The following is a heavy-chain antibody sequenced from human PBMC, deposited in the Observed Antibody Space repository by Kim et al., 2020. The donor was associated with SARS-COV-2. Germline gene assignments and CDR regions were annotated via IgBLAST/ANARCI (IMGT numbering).Heavy chain of an antibody. V-gene: IGHV5-51*01. Sequence: PSFQGQVTISADKSISTAYLEWSSLKASDTAMYYCARLNYYDSSGYVDYWGQGTLVTVSS. J-gene: IGHJ4*02. CDR3: ARLNYYDSSGYVDY. D-gene: IGHD3-22*01.